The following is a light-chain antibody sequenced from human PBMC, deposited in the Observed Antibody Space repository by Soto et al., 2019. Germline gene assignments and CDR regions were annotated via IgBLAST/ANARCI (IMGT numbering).Light chain of an antibody. CDR3: QQTYRTPLT. Sequence: DIQMPQFPSSLSASVGDRVTITCRASQTIRSHLNWYQQKPGEAPKIVIYATSTLQSGVPSRFNGSVSGTDFTLSISSLQPEDFATYYCQQTYRTPLTFGGGTKVDI. J-gene: IGKJ4*01. V-gene: IGKV1-39*01. CDR2: ATS. CDR1: QTIRSH.